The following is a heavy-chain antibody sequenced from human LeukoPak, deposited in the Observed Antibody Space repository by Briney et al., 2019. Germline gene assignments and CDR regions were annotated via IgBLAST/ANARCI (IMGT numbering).Heavy chain of an antibody. J-gene: IGHJ6*03. V-gene: IGHV4-4*07. CDR1: GGSISSYY. Sequence: PSETLSLTCTASGGSISSYYWSWIRQPAGKGLEWIGRIYTSGSTNYNPSLKSRVTMSVDTSKNQFSLKLSSVTAADTAVYYCARSIFGVVSRYYYYYMDVRGKGTTVTVSS. D-gene: IGHD3-3*01. CDR3: ARSIFGVVSRYYYYYMDV. CDR2: IYTSGST.